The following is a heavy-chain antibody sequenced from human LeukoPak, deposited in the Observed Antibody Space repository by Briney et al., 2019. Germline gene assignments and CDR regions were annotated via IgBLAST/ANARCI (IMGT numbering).Heavy chain of an antibody. CDR3: ARGLETAYYYDSSGYTH. CDR2: ISAYNGNT. V-gene: IGHV1-18*01. CDR1: GYTFTSYG. D-gene: IGHD3-22*01. J-gene: IGHJ3*01. Sequence: ASVKVSCKASGYTFTSYGISWVRQAPGQGLEWMGWISAYNGNTNYAQKLQGRVTMTTDTSTSTAYMELRSPRSDDTAVYYCARGLETAYYYDSSGYTHWGQGTMVTVSS.